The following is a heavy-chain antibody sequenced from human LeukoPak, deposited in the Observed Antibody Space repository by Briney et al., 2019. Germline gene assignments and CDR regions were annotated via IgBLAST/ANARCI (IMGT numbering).Heavy chain of an antibody. J-gene: IGHJ6*02. Sequence: PGGSLRLSCAASGFTFSNHWMSWVRQTPGKGLEWVANIKGDGSEKYYVVSVKGRFTISRDNADNSLYLQMKSLRAEDTAVYYCARSQSLGRLSYYYGMDVWGQGTTVTVSS. CDR3: ARSQSLGRLSYYYGMDV. CDR1: GFTFSNHW. D-gene: IGHD3-16*01. CDR2: IKGDGSEK. V-gene: IGHV3-7*03.